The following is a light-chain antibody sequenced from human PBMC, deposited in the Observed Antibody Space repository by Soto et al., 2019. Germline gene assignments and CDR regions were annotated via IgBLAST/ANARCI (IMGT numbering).Light chain of an antibody. CDR1: QSVSSS. CDR2: DTS. CDR3: QQYVHWPPRA. Sequence: EIVGTQSPATLSVSPGERVTLSCRASQSVSSSLAWYQQRPGQAPRLLIYDTSTRAAGIAARFSGSGSGTEFTLTISSLQSEDSAVYYCQQYVHWPPRAFGQGTTVEIK. V-gene: IGKV3-15*01. J-gene: IGKJ1*01.